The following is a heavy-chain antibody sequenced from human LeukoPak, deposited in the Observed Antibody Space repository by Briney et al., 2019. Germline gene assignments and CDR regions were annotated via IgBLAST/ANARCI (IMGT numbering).Heavy chain of an antibody. V-gene: IGHV1-69*13. J-gene: IGHJ6*02. CDR2: IIPIFGTA. Sequence: SVKVSCKASGGTFSSYAISWVRQAPGQGLEWMGGIIPIFGTANYAQKFQGRVTITADESTSTAYMELSSLRSEDTAVYYCANRWELDPPPAGLGYYYYGMDVWGQGTTVTVSS. CDR3: ANRWELDPPPAGLGYYYYGMDV. CDR1: GGTFSSYA. D-gene: IGHD4-23*01.